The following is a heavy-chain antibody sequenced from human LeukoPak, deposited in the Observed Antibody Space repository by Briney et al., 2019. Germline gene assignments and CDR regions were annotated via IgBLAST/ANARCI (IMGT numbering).Heavy chain of an antibody. Sequence: GGSLRLSCAASGFTFSNFAMHWVRQAPGKRLEWVALISYDGSNKYYADSVKGRFTISRDNSKNTLYLQMNSLRADDTAVYYCPRVTSEASFDYWGQGTLVIVSS. CDR3: PRVTSEASFDY. V-gene: IGHV3-30-3*01. CDR2: ISYDGSNK. CDR1: GFTFSNFA. J-gene: IGHJ4*02.